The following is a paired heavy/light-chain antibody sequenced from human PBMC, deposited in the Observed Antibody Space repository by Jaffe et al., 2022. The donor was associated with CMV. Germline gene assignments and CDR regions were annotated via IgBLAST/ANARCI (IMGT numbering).Heavy chain of an antibody. J-gene: IGHJ3*01. V-gene: IGHV3-23*01. Sequence: EVQFLQSGGGLVQPGGSLRLSCEASGFTFSTYVLSWVRQAPGKGLEWVSAISGSGGFTYYVDSVKGRFTITRDTSQNILYLQMDDLRAEDTATYYCVKDRSRGYYATVLKRGEGFDLWGEGTTVTVSS. CDR2: ISGSGGFT. D-gene: IGHD3-22*01. CDR3: VKDRSRGYYATVLKRGEGFDL. CDR1: GFTFSTYV.
Light chain of an antibody. Sequence: DIQMTQSPSTLSASVGDTVTITCRASQSISTWLAWYQQRPGKAPKLLIYKASNLESGVSSRFSGSGSGTEFTLSISSLQPDDFATYYCQQYDSYSWTFGQGTKVEVK. V-gene: IGKV1-5*03. J-gene: IGKJ1*01. CDR2: KAS. CDR3: QQYDSYSWT. CDR1: QSISTW.